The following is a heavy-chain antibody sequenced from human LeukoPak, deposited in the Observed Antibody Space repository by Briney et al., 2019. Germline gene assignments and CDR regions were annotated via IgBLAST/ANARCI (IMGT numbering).Heavy chain of an antibody. Sequence: PGGSLRLSCAASGFTFSSYGMHWVRQAPGKGLEWVAVISYDGSNKYYADSVKGRFTISRDNSKNTLYLQMNSLRAEDTAVYYCAKDGNGYSYGNDYWGQGTLVTVSS. V-gene: IGHV3-30*18. CDR2: ISYDGSNK. CDR3: AKDGNGYSYGNDY. D-gene: IGHD5-18*01. J-gene: IGHJ4*02. CDR1: GFTFSSYG.